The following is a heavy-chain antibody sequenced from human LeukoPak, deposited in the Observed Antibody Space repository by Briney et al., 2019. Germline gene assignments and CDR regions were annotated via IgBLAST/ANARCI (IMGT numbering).Heavy chain of an antibody. D-gene: IGHD5-18*01. V-gene: IGHV4-34*01. CDR3: ARRVIGYSYGFLFDY. J-gene: IGHJ4*02. CDR2: INHSGST. Sequence: SETLSLTCAVYGGSFSGYYWSWIRQPPGKGLEWIGEINHSGSTNYNPSLKSRVTISVDTSKNQFSLKLSPVTAADTAVYYCARRVIGYSYGFLFDYWGQGTLVTVSS. CDR1: GGSFSGYY.